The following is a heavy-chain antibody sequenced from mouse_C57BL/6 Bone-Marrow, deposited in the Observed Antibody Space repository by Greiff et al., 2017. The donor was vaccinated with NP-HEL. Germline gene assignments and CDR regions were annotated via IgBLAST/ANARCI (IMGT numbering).Heavy chain of an antibody. CDR3: ARKGKGGAMDY. CDR2: IDPSDSET. D-gene: IGHD2-1*01. Sequence: VKLQQPGAELVRPGSSVKLSCKASGYTFTSYWMHWVKQRPIQGLEWIGNIDPSDSETHYNQKFKDKATLTVDKSSSTAYMQLSSLTSEDSAVYYCARKGKGGAMDYWGQGTSVTVSS. CDR1: GYTFTSYW. J-gene: IGHJ4*01. V-gene: IGHV1-52*01.